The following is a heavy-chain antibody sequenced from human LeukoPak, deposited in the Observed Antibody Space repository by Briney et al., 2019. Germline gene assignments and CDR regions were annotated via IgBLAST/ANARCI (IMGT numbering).Heavy chain of an antibody. CDR2: ISGSGDTT. Sequence: GGSPRLSCAASGFTFSTFAMTWVRQAPGKGLEWVSAISGSGDTTYYADSVKGRFTISRDNSKNTLYLQMNSLRAEDTAVYYCAKDRGYWGQGTLVTVSS. V-gene: IGHV3-23*01. J-gene: IGHJ4*02. CDR3: AKDRGY. CDR1: GFTFSTFA.